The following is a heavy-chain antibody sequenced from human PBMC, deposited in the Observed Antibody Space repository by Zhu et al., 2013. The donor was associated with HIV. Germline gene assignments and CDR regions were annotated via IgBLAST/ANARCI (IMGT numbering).Heavy chain of an antibody. J-gene: IGHJ3*02. V-gene: IGHV4-38-2*02. Sequence: QVQLQESGPGLVKPSETLSLTCTVSGFSISSGYYWGWIRQPPGKGLEWIGTLYHSGSTYYNPSLKSRVTISVDTSKNQFSLNLTSVTAADTAVYYCTRVVPSSWYFIWGQGRWSPSLQ. D-gene: IGHD6-13*01. CDR3: TRVVPSSWYFI. CDR2: LYHSGST. CDR1: GFSISSGYY.